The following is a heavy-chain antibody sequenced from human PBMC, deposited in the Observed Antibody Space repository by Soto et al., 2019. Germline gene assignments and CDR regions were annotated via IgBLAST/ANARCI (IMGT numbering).Heavy chain of an antibody. D-gene: IGHD5-12*01. J-gene: IGHJ5*02. CDR2: IWYDGTKK. CDR3: GREGQRYSGYDSRFEP. CDR1: GFSFNTYG. Sequence: QVQLVESGGGVVQPGTSLRLSCAASGFSFNTYGMHWVRQAPGKGLEWVAVIWYDGTKKYYADSVKGRFTISRDNSNNTLFLQMNSLIAEHTAVYYFGREGQRYSGYDSRFEPWGQGPLVTVSS. V-gene: IGHV3-33*01.